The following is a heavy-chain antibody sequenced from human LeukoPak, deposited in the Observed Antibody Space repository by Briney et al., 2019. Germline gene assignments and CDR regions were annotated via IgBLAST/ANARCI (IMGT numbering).Heavy chain of an antibody. J-gene: IGHJ4*02. Sequence: NLSETLSLTCAVYGGSFSGYYWSWIRQPPGKGLEWIGEINHSGSTNYNPSLKSRVTISVDTSKNQFSLKLSSVTAADTAVYYCARVFLVPYYFDYWGQGTLVTVSS. CDR1: GGSFSGYY. D-gene: IGHD1-26*01. V-gene: IGHV4-34*01. CDR2: INHSGST. CDR3: ARVFLVPYYFDY.